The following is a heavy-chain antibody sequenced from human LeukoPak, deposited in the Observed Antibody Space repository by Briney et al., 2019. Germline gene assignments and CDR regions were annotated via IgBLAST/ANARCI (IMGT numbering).Heavy chain of an antibody. CDR3: ARLSYWVFEI. Sequence: GGSLRLSCAASGFTFSNYWMSWVRQAPGKGLEWVANIRFDGSGKFYVDSVKGRFTVSRDNAKNLLYLQMNSLRAEDTALYFCARLSYWVFEIWGQGTMVTVSS. CDR1: GFTFSNYW. CDR2: IRFDGSGK. J-gene: IGHJ3*02. V-gene: IGHV3-7*03. D-gene: IGHD2-21*01.